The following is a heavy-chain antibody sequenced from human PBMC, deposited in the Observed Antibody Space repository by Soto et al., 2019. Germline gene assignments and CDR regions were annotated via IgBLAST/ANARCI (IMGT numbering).Heavy chain of an antibody. J-gene: IGHJ2*01. CDR3: SRDPQDPVRGYWYFDL. Sequence: QVQLVQSGAEVKKPGSSVKVSCKASGGTFSSYAISWVRQAPGQGLEWMGGIIPIFGTANYAQKFQGRVTITADESTSTAYMELSSLRSEDTAVYYCSRDPQDPVRGYWYFDLWGRGTLVTVSS. CDR2: IIPIFGTA. V-gene: IGHV1-69*12. CDR1: GGTFSSYA. D-gene: IGHD3-16*01.